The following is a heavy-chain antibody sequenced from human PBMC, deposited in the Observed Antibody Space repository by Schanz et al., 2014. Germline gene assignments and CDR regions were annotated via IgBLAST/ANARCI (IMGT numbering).Heavy chain of an antibody. CDR3: ASSSGYSDYGTYFDF. Sequence: QVQLLQFGGGVVQPGRSLRLSCAASGFTFSSYAMHWVRQAPGKGLEWVALISNDGSIKYYADSVEGRFTISRDNSRNTLYLQMNSLRTEETAVYYCASSSGYSDYGTYFDFWGQGTLVTVSS. CDR2: ISNDGSIK. V-gene: IGHV3-30-3*01. CDR1: GFTFSSYA. J-gene: IGHJ4*02. D-gene: IGHD5-12*01.